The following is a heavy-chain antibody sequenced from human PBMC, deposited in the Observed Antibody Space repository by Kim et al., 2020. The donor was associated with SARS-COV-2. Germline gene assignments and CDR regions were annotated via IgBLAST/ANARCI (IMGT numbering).Heavy chain of an antibody. CDR1: GFSFSNYG. J-gene: IGHJ6*03. CDR3: AKDPSGGISSGRYWYYY. CDR2: ISFDGSNR. Sequence: GGSLRLSCAASGFSFSNYGMHWVRQAPGKGLEWVAVISFDGSNRYYGDSVKGRFTVSRDNYKNTLYLKMNNLRAEDTAVYYCAKDPSGGISSGRYWYYY. V-gene: IGHV3-30*18. D-gene: IGHD3-10*01.